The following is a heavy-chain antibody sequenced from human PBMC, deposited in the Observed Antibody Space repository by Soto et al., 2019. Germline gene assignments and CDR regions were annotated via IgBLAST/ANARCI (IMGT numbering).Heavy chain of an antibody. Sequence: SEKISCKASGGPFSSYGINWVRQAPGLGLEWVGGIIPIFDTADYAHKFQGRVTMTTDTSTSTAYMELRSLRSDDTAVYYCAREPNYVYDWGQGTRVTVSS. CDR3: AREPNYVYD. CDR2: IIPIFDTA. V-gene: IGHV1-69*05. J-gene: IGHJ4*02. CDR1: GGPFSSYG.